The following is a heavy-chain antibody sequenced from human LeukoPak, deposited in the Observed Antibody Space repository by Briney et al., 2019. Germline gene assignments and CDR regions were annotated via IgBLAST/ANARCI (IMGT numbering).Heavy chain of an antibody. CDR1: GGSLSSSSYY. CDR3: ARPSSGSTDY. CDR2: IYYSGST. Sequence: SETLSLTCTVSGGSLSSSSYYWGWIRQPPGKGLEWIGSIYYSGSTYYNPSLKSRVTISVDTSKNQFSLKLSSVTAADTAVYYCARPSSGSTDYWGQGTLVTVSS. D-gene: IGHD6-19*01. V-gene: IGHV4-39*01. J-gene: IGHJ4*02.